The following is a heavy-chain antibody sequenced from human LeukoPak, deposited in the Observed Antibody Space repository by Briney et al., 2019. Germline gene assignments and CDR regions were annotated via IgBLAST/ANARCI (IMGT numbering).Heavy chain of an antibody. V-gene: IGHV3-23*01. Sequence: GGSLRLSCAASGFTFSSYAMSWVRQAPGKGLEWVSAISGSGGSTYYADSVKGRFTISRDNSKNTLYLQMNSLRAEDTAVYCCAKRGGVDGSGSSYYFDYWGQGTLVTVSS. CDR1: GFTFSSYA. J-gene: IGHJ4*02. CDR2: ISGSGGST. CDR3: AKRGGVDGSGSSYYFDY. D-gene: IGHD3-10*01.